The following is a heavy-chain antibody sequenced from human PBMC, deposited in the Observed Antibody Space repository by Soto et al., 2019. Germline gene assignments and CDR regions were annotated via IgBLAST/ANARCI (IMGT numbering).Heavy chain of an antibody. J-gene: IGHJ5*02. D-gene: IGHD6-13*01. CDR2: INHSGST. V-gene: IGHV4-34*01. CDR3: ARGCWKQLLGDWFDP. Sequence: PSETLSLTCAVYGGSFSGYYWSWIRQPPGKGLEWIGEINHSGSTNYNPSLKSRVTISVDTSKNQFSLKLSSVTAADTAVYYCARGCWKQLLGDWFDPWGQGXLVTVSS. CDR1: GGSFSGYY.